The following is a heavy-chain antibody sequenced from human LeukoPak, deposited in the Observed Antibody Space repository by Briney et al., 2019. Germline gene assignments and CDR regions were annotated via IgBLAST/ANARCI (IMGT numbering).Heavy chain of an antibody. Sequence: ASVKLSCKASGGTFSSYAISWVRQAPGQGLEWMGWISAYNGNTNYAQKLQGRVTMTTDTSTSTAYMELRSLRSDDTAVYFCARDKYGSGWFDVCDFWGQGTLVTVSS. J-gene: IGHJ4*02. CDR3: ARDKYGSGWFDVCDF. CDR1: GGTFSSYA. V-gene: IGHV1-18*01. D-gene: IGHD6-19*01. CDR2: ISAYNGNT.